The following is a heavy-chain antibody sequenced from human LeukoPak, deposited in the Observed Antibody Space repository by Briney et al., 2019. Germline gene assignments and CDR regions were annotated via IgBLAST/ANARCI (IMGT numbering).Heavy chain of an antibody. V-gene: IGHV3-11*04. Sequence: GGSLRLSCAASGFNFSDYYMSWIRQAPGKGPEWIAYVSSTGSVYYADSVKGRFTISRDNAKNSLYLQMNSLRAEDTAVYYCAELGITMIGGVWGKGTTVTISS. J-gene: IGHJ6*04. CDR1: GFNFSDYY. D-gene: IGHD3-10*02. CDR3: AELGITMIGGV. CDR2: VSSTGSV.